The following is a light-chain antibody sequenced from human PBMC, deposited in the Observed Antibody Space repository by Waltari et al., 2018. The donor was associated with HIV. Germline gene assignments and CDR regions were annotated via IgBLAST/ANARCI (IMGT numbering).Light chain of an antibody. Sequence: QSALTQPRSVSGSPGQSVTISCTGTSRYVNNYTYVSWYQHHPGEAPKLVIFGFNKRPSGVPDRCSGSNSGNTASLTISGLQAGDEGHYYCCSYAGSNIHWVFGGGTKLTVL. CDR3: CSYAGSNIHWV. CDR2: GFN. J-gene: IGLJ3*02. V-gene: IGLV2-11*01. CDR1: SRYVNNYTY.